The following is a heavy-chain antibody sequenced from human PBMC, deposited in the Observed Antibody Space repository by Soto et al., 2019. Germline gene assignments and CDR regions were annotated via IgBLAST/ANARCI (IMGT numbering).Heavy chain of an antibody. Sequence: ASVKVSCKASGGTFSRHPISWVRQAPGQGLEWMGGIIPFSDTTNYAQKFQGRVTISADESTSTAYMELSSLRSDDTAVYYCTREGYKSGRPANFDSWGQGTLVTVSS. CDR2: IIPFSDTT. V-gene: IGHV1-69*13. D-gene: IGHD1-1*01. J-gene: IGHJ4*02. CDR1: GGTFSRHP. CDR3: TREGYKSGRPANFDS.